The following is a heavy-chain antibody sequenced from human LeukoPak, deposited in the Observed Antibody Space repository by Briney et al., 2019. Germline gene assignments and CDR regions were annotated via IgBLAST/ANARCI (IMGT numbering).Heavy chain of an antibody. CDR3: ARGRITMIVVVTYFDY. D-gene: IGHD3-22*01. J-gene: IGHJ4*02. CDR2: INHSGST. V-gene: IGHV4-34*01. CDR1: GGSFSGYY. Sequence: SETLSLTCAVYGGSFSGYYWSWIRQPPGKGLERIGEINHSGSTNYNPSLKSRVTISVDTSKNQFSLKLSSVTAADTAVYYCARGRITMIVVVTYFDYWGQGTLVTVSS.